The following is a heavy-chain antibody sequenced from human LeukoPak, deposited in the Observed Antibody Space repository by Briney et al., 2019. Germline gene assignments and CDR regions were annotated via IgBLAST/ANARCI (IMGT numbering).Heavy chain of an antibody. V-gene: IGHV3-21*04. Sequence: AGGSLRLSCAASGFTLRSYSMNWVRPAPRKGLEWVSSISSSSSYIYYADSVKGRFTISRDNAKNSLYLQMNSLRAEDTAVYYCARHHDLGWFGTGSDYYYGMDVWGQGTTVTVSS. D-gene: IGHD3-10*01. CDR3: ARHHDLGWFGTGSDYYYGMDV. J-gene: IGHJ6*02. CDR2: ISSSSSYI. CDR1: GFTLRSYS.